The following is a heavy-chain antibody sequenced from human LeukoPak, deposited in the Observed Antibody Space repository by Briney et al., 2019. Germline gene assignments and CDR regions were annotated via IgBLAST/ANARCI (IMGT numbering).Heavy chain of an antibody. V-gene: IGHV3-48*03. Sequence: GGSLRLSCAASGFIFSNYEMNWVRQAPGKGPEWLSYISSSGSTIYYADSVKGRFTISRDNAKNSLYLEMNSLRAGDTAVYYCAPLYCSGGSCYSHAFDIWGQGTMVTVSS. J-gene: IGHJ3*02. CDR3: APLYCSGGSCYSHAFDI. D-gene: IGHD2-15*01. CDR1: GFIFSNYE. CDR2: ISSSGSTI.